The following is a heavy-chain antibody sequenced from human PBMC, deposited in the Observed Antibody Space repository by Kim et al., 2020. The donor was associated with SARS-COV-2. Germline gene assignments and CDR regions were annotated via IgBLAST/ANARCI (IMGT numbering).Heavy chain of an antibody. CDR3: AKGTRAYTMNELDH. D-gene: IGHD1-1*01. V-gene: IGHV3-23*01. Sequence: YADSVKGRLTISRDNSKNTRYLQMDSLRVEDTATYFCAKGTRAYTMNELDHWGQGTLVTVSS. J-gene: IGHJ4*02.